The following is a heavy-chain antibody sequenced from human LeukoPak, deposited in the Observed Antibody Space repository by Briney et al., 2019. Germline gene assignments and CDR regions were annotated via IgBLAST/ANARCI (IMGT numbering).Heavy chain of an antibody. V-gene: IGHV4-59*01. J-gene: IGHJ5*02. CDR2: IYYSGST. CDR1: GGSISSYY. D-gene: IGHD1-26*01. Sequence: PAETLSLTCTVSGGSISSYYWSWLRQPPGKGLEWVGYIYYSGSTNYNPSLKGRVTISGETSKNQFTLKMSSVTAADTAVYYCARTLVGATPNWFDLWGQGTLVTVSS. CDR3: ARTLVGATPNWFDL.